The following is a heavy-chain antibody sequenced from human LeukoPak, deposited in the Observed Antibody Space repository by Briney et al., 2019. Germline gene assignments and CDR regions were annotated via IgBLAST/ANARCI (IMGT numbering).Heavy chain of an antibody. J-gene: IGHJ4*02. D-gene: IGHD6-13*01. V-gene: IGHV1-8*01. Sequence: ASVKVSCKASGYTFTSYDINWVRQATGQGLEWMGWMNPNSGNTGYAQKFQGRATMTRNTSISTAYMELSSLRSEDTAVYYCARALPLYSSSWDYWGQGTLVTVSS. CDR1: GYTFTSYD. CDR3: ARALPLYSSSWDY. CDR2: MNPNSGNT.